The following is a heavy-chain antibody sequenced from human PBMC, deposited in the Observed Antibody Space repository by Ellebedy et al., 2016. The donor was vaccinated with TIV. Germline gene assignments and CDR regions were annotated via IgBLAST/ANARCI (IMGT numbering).Heavy chain of an antibody. V-gene: IGHV3-7*01. Sequence: PGGSLRLPCAASGFTFSRFWMTWVRQAPGKGLEWVANINEDGSEKYYADSVRGRFTISRDIAKKSVYLQMNSLSVEDTALYYCARVSLFLTGYHMGAFDRWGQGAPVTVSP. CDR3: ARVSLFLTGYHMGAFDR. J-gene: IGHJ4*02. CDR2: INEDGSEK. CDR1: GFTFSRFW. D-gene: IGHD3-9*01.